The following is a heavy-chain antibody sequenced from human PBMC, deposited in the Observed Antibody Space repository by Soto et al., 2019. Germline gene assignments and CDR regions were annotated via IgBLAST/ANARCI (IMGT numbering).Heavy chain of an antibody. V-gene: IGHV4-31*10. CDR1: GYSITAGGYY. D-gene: IGHD6-19*01. J-gene: IGHJ5*02. CDR2: FYSGGSI. CDR3: ARMYSSGSGWFHP. Sequence: SETLSLTCFVSGYSITAGGYYWSWIRHHPGKGLEWIGSFYSGGSIIYNPSLRSRVSISGDPSSNQFSMSLTSVTAADTARYYCARMYSSGSGWFHPWGQGTLVTVSS.